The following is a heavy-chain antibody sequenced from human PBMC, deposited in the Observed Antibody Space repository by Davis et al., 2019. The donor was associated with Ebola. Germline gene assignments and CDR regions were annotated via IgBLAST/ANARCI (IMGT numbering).Heavy chain of an antibody. CDR2: MNPDSGNT. CDR1: GYTFTTYD. D-gene: IGHD2-15*01. J-gene: IGHJ5*02. Sequence: ASVKVSCKASGYTFTTYDINWVRQATGQGLEWMGWMNPDSGNTGYAQKFQGRVTMTRDTSITTAYMELSSLSSDNTAVYYCTRGIARRRSGSWFDPWGQGTPVTVSS. V-gene: IGHV1-8*01. CDR3: TRGIARRRSGSWFDP.